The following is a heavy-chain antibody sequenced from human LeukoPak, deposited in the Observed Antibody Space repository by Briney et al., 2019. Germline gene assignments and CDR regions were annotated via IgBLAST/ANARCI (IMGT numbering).Heavy chain of an antibody. CDR1: GFTFSNFA. CDR3: AKEGVHSGRFDY. J-gene: IGHJ4*02. V-gene: IGHV3-23*01. CDR2: MSSVT. D-gene: IGHD1-1*01. Sequence: PGGSLRLSCAASGFTFSNFAMSWVRQAPGKGLEWVSAMSSVTYYADSVKGRFTISRDNSKNTLYLQMNSLRAEDTAVYYCAKEGVHSGRFDYWGQGTLVTVSS.